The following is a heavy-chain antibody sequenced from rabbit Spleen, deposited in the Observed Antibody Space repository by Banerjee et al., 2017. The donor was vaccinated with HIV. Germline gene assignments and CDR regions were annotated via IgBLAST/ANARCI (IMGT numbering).Heavy chain of an antibody. CDR2: IAGSSSGFT. V-gene: IGHV1S40*01. Sequence: QSLEESGGGLVQPEGSLALTCKASGFSFSSSDYICWVRQAPGKGLEWISCIAGSSSGFTYSATWAKGRFTISKTSSTTVTPQMTSLTAADTATYFCARDTGSSFSSYGMDLWGPGTLVTVS. CDR3: ARDTGSSFSSYGMDL. J-gene: IGHJ6*01. CDR1: GFSFSSSDY. D-gene: IGHD8-1*01.